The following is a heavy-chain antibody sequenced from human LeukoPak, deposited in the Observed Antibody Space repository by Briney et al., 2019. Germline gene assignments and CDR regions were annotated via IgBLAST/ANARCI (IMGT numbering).Heavy chain of an antibody. CDR3: ARSGQPSSGNDY. CDR2: INPSGGSP. Sequence: ASVKVSCKVCGHTFTIYYMHWVRQAPGQGREWMGIINPSGGSPSYAQKLQGKVTMTRDMSQSTVYMEVSSLRSEDTAVYYCARSGQPSSGNDYWGQGTLVTVSS. CDR1: GHTFTIYY. J-gene: IGHJ4*02. V-gene: IGHV1-46*01. D-gene: IGHD3-22*01.